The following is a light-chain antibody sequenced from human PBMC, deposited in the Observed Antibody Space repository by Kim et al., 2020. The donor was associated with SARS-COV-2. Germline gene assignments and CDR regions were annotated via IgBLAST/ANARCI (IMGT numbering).Light chain of an antibody. Sequence: ASVGDRVSISCRASQSVSGWLAWYQQKPGRAPKVLIYDACSLESGVPSRFSGSGSGTEFTLTISSLQPDDFATYYCQQYDNYPWTFGQGTKVDIK. V-gene: IGKV1-5*01. J-gene: IGKJ1*01. CDR1: QSVSGW. CDR3: QQYDNYPWT. CDR2: DAC.